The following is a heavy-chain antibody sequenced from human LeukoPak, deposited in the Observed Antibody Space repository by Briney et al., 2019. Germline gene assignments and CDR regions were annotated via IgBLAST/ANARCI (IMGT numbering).Heavy chain of an antibody. D-gene: IGHD1-26*01. Sequence: ASVKVSCKASGGTFSSYAISWVRQAPGQGLEWMGGIIPILGTANYAQKFQGRVTITADESTSTAYMELSSLRSEDTAVYYCARESQWELLNPHYYYYGMDVWGQGTTVTVSS. V-gene: IGHV1-69*13. J-gene: IGHJ6*02. CDR3: ARESQWELLNPHYYYYGMDV. CDR1: GGTFSSYA. CDR2: IIPILGTA.